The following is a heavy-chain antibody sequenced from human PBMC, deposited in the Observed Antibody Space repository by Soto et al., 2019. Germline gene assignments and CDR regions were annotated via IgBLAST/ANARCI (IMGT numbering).Heavy chain of an antibody. Sequence: GASVTVSCKASGYTFGVSTRHWVRQAPGEGLEWVGWVTVGNGDTKYAQKFQGRVTITRDISASTAYMELSSLTPEDTAVYYCVREYPGFGPWGQGTLVTVSS. CDR1: GYTFGVST. CDR3: VREYPGFGP. J-gene: IGHJ5*02. V-gene: IGHV1-3*01. CDR2: VTVGNGDT.